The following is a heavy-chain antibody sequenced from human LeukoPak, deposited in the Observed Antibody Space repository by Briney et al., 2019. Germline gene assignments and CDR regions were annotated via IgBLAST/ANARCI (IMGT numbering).Heavy chain of an antibody. D-gene: IGHD2-2*01. J-gene: IGHJ3*02. CDR3: ALEGPLYCSSPSCLHKGGDAFDI. CDR2: INSDGSST. CDR1: GFTFSSYW. Sequence: PGGSLRLSCAASGFTFSSYWMHWVRQAPGKGLVWVSRINSDGSSTSYADSVKGRFTISRDNAKNTLYLQMNSLRAEDTAVYYCALEGPLYCSSPSCLHKGGDAFDIWGQGTMVTVSS. V-gene: IGHV3-74*01.